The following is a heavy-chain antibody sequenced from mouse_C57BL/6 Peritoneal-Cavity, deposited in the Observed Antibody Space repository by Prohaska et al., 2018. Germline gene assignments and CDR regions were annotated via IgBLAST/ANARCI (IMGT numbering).Heavy chain of an antibody. J-gene: IGHJ2*01. CDR2: IDPDYGDT. V-gene: IGHV14-1*01. D-gene: IGHD1-1*01. CDR1: GFNIKDYY. CDR3: TTVINTVVARGFDY. Sequence: EVQLQQSGAELVRPGASVKLSCTASGFNIKDYYMHWVKQRTEQGLECIGRIDPDYGDTEYAPKFQGKATMNADTSANTAYLQLSRITAEDTAVYYCTTVINTVVARGFDYWGQGTTLTVSS.